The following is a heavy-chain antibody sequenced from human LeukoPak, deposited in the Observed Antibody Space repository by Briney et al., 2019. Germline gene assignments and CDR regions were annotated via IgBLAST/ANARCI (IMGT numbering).Heavy chain of an antibody. D-gene: IGHD3-16*01. CDR3: ASELNWGYLDY. CDR2: VYYSGST. CDR1: GGSISGNL. J-gene: IGHJ4*02. Sequence: SETLSLTCTVSGGSISGNLWSWIRQPPGKGLEWIGYVYYSGSTNYNPSLKSRVTISVDTSKNQFSLKLNSVTAADTAVYYCASELNWGYLDYWGQGTLVTVSS. V-gene: IGHV4-59*08.